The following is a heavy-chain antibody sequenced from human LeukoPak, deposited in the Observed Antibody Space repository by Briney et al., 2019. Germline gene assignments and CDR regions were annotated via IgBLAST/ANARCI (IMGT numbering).Heavy chain of an antibody. CDR1: GGSISSYY. J-gene: IGHJ4*02. CDR2: IYYSGST. CDR3: ASLYRGAFAY. V-gene: IGHV4-59*01. Sequence: SETLSLTCTVSGGSISSYYWSWIRQPPGKGLEWIGYIYYSGSTNYNPSLKSRVTISVDTSKNQFSLKLSSVTAADTAVYYCASLYRGAFAYWGREPLVPVP. D-gene: IGHD3-10*01.